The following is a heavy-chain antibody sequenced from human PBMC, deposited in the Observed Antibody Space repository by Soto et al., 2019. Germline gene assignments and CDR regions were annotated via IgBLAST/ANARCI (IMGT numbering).Heavy chain of an antibody. CDR1: GNPFISYA. CDR2: FSVYNGNT. V-gene: IGHV1-18*04. Sequence: ASVKVSCKASGNPFISYAISWVRQAPGQGLEWMGRFSVYNGNTIYAQKFHDRLTVTTDTSTTTAYMELRSLTSDDTAVYYCVGSCTGGSCSDCWG. D-gene: IGHD2-8*02. J-gene: IGHJ4*03. CDR3: VGSCTGGSCSDC.